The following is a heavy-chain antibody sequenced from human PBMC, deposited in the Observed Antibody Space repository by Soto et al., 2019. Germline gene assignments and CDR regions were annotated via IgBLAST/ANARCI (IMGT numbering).Heavy chain of an antibody. CDR3: ARTDYGDYETGWYFDL. V-gene: IGHV4-31*03. CDR2: IYYSGST. CDR1: GGSIGSGGYY. Sequence: SETLSLTCTVSGGSIGSGGYYWSWIRQHPGKGLEWIGYIYYSGSTYYNPSLKSRVTMSVDTSKNQFSLKLSSVTAADTAVYYCARTDYGDYETGWYFDLWGRGTLVTVSS. J-gene: IGHJ2*01. D-gene: IGHD4-17*01.